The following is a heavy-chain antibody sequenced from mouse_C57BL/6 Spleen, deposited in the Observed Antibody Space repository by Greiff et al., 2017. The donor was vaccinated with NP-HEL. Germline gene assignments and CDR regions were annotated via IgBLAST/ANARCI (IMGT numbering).Heavy chain of an antibody. D-gene: IGHD1-1*01. CDR3: AKWIVLRAYYFDY. J-gene: IGHJ2*01. CDR1: GYTFTSYW. CDR2: IYPGSGST. Sequence: QVQLQQPGAELVKPGASVKMSCKASGYTFTSYWITWVKQRPGQGLEWIGDIYPGSGSTNYNEKFKCKATLTVDTSSSTAYMQLSSLTSEESAVYYCAKWIVLRAYYFDYWGQGTTLTVSS. V-gene: IGHV1-55*01.